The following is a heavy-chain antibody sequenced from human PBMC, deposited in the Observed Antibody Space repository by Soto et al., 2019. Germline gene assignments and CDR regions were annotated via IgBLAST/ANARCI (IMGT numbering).Heavy chain of an antibody. Sequence: SLRLSCVASGFTFSNYAMSWVRQAPGKGLEWVSGISASGRDTYYADSVKDRFTISRDSFKNTLYLQMNSLRAEDTGTYYCAKGKTSGWYYFDYWGQGALVTVSS. D-gene: IGHD6-19*01. CDR1: GFTFSNYA. CDR3: AKGKTSGWYYFDY. CDR2: ISASGRDT. V-gene: IGHV3-23*01. J-gene: IGHJ4*02.